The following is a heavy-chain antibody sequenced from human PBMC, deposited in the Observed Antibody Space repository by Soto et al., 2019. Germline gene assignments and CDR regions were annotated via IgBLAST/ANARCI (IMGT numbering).Heavy chain of an antibody. CDR2: IIPIFGTA. CDR1: GGTFSSYA. J-gene: IGHJ4*02. D-gene: IGHD3-10*01. Sequence: EASVKVSCKASGGTFSSYAISWVRQAPGQGLEWMGGIIPIFGTANYAQKFQGRVTITADESTSTAYMELSSLRSEDTAVYYCARALYYGSGSYSDYWGQGTLVTVSS. V-gene: IGHV1-69*13. CDR3: ARALYYGSGSYSDY.